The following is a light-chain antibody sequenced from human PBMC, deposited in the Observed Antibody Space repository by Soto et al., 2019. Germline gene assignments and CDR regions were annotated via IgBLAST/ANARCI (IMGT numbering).Light chain of an antibody. Sequence: QSALTQPASVSGSPGQSITISCTGTSSDVGNYNFVSWYLQHPGKAPKLMIYEVNNRPSGVSNRFSGSKSGNTASLTISGLQAEDEADYYCCSYAGSGALLFGEGTKRTVL. CDR1: SSDVGNYNF. CDR3: CSYAGSGALL. J-gene: IGLJ2*01. CDR2: EVN. V-gene: IGLV2-23*02.